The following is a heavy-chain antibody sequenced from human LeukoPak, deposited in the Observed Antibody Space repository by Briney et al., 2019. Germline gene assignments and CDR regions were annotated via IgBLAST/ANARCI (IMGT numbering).Heavy chain of an antibody. Sequence: PSETLSLTCAVSGGSIKSNNWWSWVRQAPGKGLEWVSGLSGGGGNTYYADCVRGRFTISRDNSKNTLYLQMNSLRAEDTAVYYCAKDRVTATIPYYFDSWGQGTLVTVSS. D-gene: IGHD2-15*01. J-gene: IGHJ4*02. CDR2: LSGGGGNT. V-gene: IGHV3-23*01. CDR1: GGSIKSNN. CDR3: AKDRVTATIPYYFDS.